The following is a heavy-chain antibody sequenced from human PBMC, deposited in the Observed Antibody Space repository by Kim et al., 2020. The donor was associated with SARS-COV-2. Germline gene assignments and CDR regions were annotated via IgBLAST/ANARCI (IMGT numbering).Heavy chain of an antibody. CDR1: GGSFSGYY. CDR3: ARGPPRGVAARPFDY. D-gene: IGHD6-6*01. CDR2: INHSGST. Sequence: SETLSLTCAVYGGSFSGYYWSWIRQPPGKGLEWIGEINHSGSTNYNPSLKSRVTISVDTSKNQFSLKLSSVTAADTAVYYCARGPPRGVAARPFDYWGQGTLVTVSS. V-gene: IGHV4-34*01. J-gene: IGHJ4*02.